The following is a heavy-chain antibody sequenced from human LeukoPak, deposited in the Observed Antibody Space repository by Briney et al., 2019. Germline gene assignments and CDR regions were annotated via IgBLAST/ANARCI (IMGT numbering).Heavy chain of an antibody. CDR2: ISGSGGST. CDR3: AKFRDGYNFRNDAFDI. D-gene: IGHD5-24*01. J-gene: IGHJ3*02. CDR1: GFTFSSYA. V-gene: IGHV3-23*01. Sequence: GGSLRLSCAAAGFTFSSYAMSWVRQAPGKGLEWVSAISGSGGSTYYADSVKGRFTISRDNSKNTLYPQMNSLRAEDTAVYYCAKFRDGYNFRNDAFDIWGQGTMVTVSS.